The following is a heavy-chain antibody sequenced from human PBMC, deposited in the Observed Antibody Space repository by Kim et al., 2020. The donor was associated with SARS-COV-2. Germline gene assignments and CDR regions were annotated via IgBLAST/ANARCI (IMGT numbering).Heavy chain of an antibody. CDR2: IYYSGST. J-gene: IGHJ3*02. D-gene: IGHD6-6*01. CDR3: ARGEGIAARRAFDI. V-gene: IGHV4-31*03. CDR1: GGSISSGGYY. Sequence: SETLSLTCTVSGGSISSGGYYWSWIRQHPGKGLEWIGYIYYSGSTYYNPSLKSRVTISVDTSKNQFSLKLSSVTAADTAVYYCARGEGIAARRAFDIWGQGTMVTVSS.